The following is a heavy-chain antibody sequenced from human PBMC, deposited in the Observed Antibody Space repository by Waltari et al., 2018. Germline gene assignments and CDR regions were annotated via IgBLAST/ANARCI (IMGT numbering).Heavy chain of an antibody. CDR1: GFTFSSYW. CDR2: IKQDGSEK. J-gene: IGHJ6*03. Sequence: EVQLVESGGGLVQPGGSLRLSCAASGFTFSSYWMSWVRQAPGKGLEWVANIKQDGSEKYYVDSVKGRFTISRDNAKNSLYLQMNSLRAEDTAVYYCAKLTSHYDFRSGYPYYYYYMDVWGKGTTVTVSS. V-gene: IGHV3-7*01. CDR3: AKLTSHYDFRSGYPYYYYYMDV. D-gene: IGHD3-3*01.